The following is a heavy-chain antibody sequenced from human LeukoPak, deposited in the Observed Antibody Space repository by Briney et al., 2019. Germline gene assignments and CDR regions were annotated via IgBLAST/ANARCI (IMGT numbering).Heavy chain of an antibody. J-gene: IGHJ3*02. CDR1: GFTFSNYA. V-gene: IGHV3-23*01. CDR2: VSGSGGNT. CDR3: AKLRRWFGEWGPFDI. Sequence: GGSLRLSCAASGFTFSNYAMSWVRQVPGKGLEWVSGVSGSGGNTYYADSVKGRFTISRDNSKSTLSLQMNSLRADDTAVYYCAKLRRWFGEWGPFDIWGQGTMVTVSS. D-gene: IGHD3-10*01.